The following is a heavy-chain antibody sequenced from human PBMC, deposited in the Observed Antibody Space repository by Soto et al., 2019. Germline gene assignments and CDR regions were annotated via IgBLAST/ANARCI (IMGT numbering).Heavy chain of an antibody. Sequence: ASVKVSCKVSGYTLTELSMHWVRQAPGKGLEWMGGFDPEDGETIYAQKFQGRVTMTEDKSTDTAYMELSSLRSEDTAVYYCASSIMITFGGVIAPGWFDPWGQGTLVTVSS. J-gene: IGHJ5*02. CDR3: ASSIMITFGGVIAPGWFDP. V-gene: IGHV1-24*01. D-gene: IGHD3-16*02. CDR1: GYTLTELS. CDR2: FDPEDGET.